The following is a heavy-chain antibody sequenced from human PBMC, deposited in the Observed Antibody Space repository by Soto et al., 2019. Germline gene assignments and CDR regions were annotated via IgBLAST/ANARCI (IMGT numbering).Heavy chain of an antibody. Sequence: GGSLRLSCAASGFTFSSYAMSWVRQAPGKGLEWVSAISGSGGSTYYADSVKGRFTISRDNSKNTLYLQMNSLRAEDTAVYYCAKDRPYYGSGSYYNVLSSYFDYWGQGTLVTVSS. D-gene: IGHD3-10*01. CDR1: GFTFSSYA. V-gene: IGHV3-23*01. CDR3: AKDRPYYGSGSYYNVLSSYFDY. CDR2: ISGSGGST. J-gene: IGHJ4*02.